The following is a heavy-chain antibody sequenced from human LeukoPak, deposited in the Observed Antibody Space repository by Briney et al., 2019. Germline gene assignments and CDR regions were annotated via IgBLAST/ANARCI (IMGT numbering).Heavy chain of an antibody. Sequence: GGSLRLSCAASGFTFSSYSMNWVRQAPGKGLEWVSSISSSSSYIYYEDSVKGRFTISRDNAKNSLYLQMNSLRAEDTAVYYCARGRWPGLGDYWGQGTLVTVSS. J-gene: IGHJ4*02. D-gene: IGHD7-27*01. CDR3: ARGRWPGLGDY. CDR2: ISSSSSYI. CDR1: GFTFSSYS. V-gene: IGHV3-21*01.